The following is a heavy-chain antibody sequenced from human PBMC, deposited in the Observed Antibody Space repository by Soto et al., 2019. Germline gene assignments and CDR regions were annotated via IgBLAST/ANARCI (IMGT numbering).Heavy chain of an antibody. CDR1: GFTFSSYA. CDR3: XXXXXXXXXXSXX. J-gene: IGHJ4*02. Sequence: EVQLLESGGGLVQPGGSLRLSCAVSGFTFSSYAMSWVRQAPGKGLEWVSAISASGTSTYYADSVKGRYTISRDNSRSXLXXXXXXXXXXXXXXXXXXXXXXXXXXXSXXWGQGTLVT. CDR2: ISASGTST. V-gene: IGHV3-23*01.